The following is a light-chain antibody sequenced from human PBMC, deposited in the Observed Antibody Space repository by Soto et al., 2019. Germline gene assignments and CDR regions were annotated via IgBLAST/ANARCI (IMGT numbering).Light chain of an antibody. V-gene: IGKV3D-20*01. CDR1: QSVSSSR. Sequence: DIVLTQSPATLSLSPCERSTLSCGASQSVSSSRLAWYQQKPALAPRLLIYDGFLRATGIPDRFSGSGSGTDFTLTISRLEPEDFAVYYCQQYGNSPITFGQGTKVDI. J-gene: IGKJ1*01. CDR3: QQYGNSPIT. CDR2: DGF.